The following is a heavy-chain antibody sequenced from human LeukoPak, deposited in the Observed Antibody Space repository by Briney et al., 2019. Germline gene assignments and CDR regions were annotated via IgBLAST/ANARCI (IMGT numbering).Heavy chain of an antibody. CDR1: GFTFSTYW. Sequence: GGSLRLSCAASGFTFSTYWMSWVRQAPGKGLEWVANIKQDGSEKYYVDSVKGRFTISRDNAKNSLYLQMNSLRAEDTAVYYCAKGSPLWSSWYLDYWGQGTLVTVSS. J-gene: IGHJ4*02. V-gene: IGHV3-7*01. D-gene: IGHD6-13*01. CDR3: AKGSPLWSSWYLDY. CDR2: IKQDGSEK.